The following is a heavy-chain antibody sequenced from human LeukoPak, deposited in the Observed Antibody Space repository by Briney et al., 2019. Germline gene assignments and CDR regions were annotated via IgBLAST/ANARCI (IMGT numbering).Heavy chain of an antibody. CDR2: MNPNRGNT. D-gene: IGHD6-19*01. CDR1: GYTLTRYD. CDR3: ATTRGEWLVPGLFDY. J-gene: IGHJ4*02. Sequence: GASVKVSCKDSGYTLTRYDINWVRQATGKGREWMGWMNPNRGNTGYAQKFQGRVTMTRNTSMSTAYMELSSLRSEDTAVYYCATTRGEWLVPGLFDYWGQGTLVTVSS. V-gene: IGHV1-8*01.